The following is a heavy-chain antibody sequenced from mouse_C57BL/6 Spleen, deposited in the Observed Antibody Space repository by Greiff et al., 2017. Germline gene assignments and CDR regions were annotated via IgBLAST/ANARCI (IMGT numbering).Heavy chain of an antibody. J-gene: IGHJ3*01. Sequence: VQLKESGPELVKPGASVKISCKASGYSFTGYYMNWVKQSPEKSLEWIGEINPSTGGTTYNQKFKAKATLTVDKSSSTAYMQLKSLTSGGSAVYFCAKFPHYYGGWFAYWGQGTLVTVSA. CDR2: INPSTGGT. D-gene: IGHD1-2*01. CDR1: GYSFTGYY. V-gene: IGHV1-42*01. CDR3: AKFPHYYGGWFAY.